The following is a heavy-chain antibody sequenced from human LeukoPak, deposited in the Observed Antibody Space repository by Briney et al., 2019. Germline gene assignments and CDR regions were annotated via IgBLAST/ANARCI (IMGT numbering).Heavy chain of an antibody. Sequence: ASVKVFCKASGYTFTGYYMHWVRQAPGQGLEWMGWINPNSGGTNYQGRVTMTRDTSISTAYMELSRLRSDDTAVYYCARVIYCSGGSCYSRAFDIWGQGTMVTVSS. CDR3: ARVIYCSGGSCYSRAFDI. J-gene: IGHJ3*02. CDR2: INPNSGGT. D-gene: IGHD2-15*01. CDR1: GYTFTGYY. V-gene: IGHV1-2*02.